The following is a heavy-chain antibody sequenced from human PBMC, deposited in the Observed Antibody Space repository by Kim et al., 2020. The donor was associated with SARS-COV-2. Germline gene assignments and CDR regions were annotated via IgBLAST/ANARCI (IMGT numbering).Heavy chain of an antibody. CDR2: MWYDGSKQ. V-gene: IGHV3-33*08. D-gene: IGHD6-13*01. Sequence: GRSLRLSCAAFGFSITTYGVHWFRQAPGRGLEWVAVMWYDGSKQLYADSVQGRFTVSRDTSKNTLYLQMNSLRAEDTAIYFCARDIGTSVDYWGQGTLVAVSS. CDR3: ARDIGTSVDY. J-gene: IGHJ4*02. CDR1: GFSITTYG.